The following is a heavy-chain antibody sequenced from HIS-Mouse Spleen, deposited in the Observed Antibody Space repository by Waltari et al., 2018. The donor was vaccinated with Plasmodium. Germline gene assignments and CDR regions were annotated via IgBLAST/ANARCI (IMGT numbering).Heavy chain of an antibody. CDR2: IYYSGST. V-gene: IGHV4-39*01. CDR1: GGSISSSSYY. Sequence: QLQLQESGPGLVKPSETLSLTCTVSGGSISSSSYYWGWICQPPGKGLEWIGSIYYSGSTYYNPSLKSRVTISVDTSKNQFSRKLSSVTAADTAVYYCARRGGSYYYFDYWGQGTLVTVSS. CDR3: ARRGGSYYYFDY. D-gene: IGHD1-26*01. J-gene: IGHJ4*02.